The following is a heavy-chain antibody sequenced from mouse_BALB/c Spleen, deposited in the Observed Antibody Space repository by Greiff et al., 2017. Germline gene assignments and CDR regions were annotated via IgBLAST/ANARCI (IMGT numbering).Heavy chain of an antibody. CDR3: ARTGSFAY. Sequence: EVQLQQSGAELVKPGASVKLSCTASGFNIKDPYMHWVKQRPEQGLEWIGRIDPANGNTKYDPKFQGKATITADTSSNTAYLQLSSLTSEDTAVYYCARTGSFAYWGQGTLVTVSA. D-gene: IGHD4-1*01. CDR2: IDPANGNT. J-gene: IGHJ3*01. V-gene: IGHV14-3*02. CDR1: GFNIKDPY.